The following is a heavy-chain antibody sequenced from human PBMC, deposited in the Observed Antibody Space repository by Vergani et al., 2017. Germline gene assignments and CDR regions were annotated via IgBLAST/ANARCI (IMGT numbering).Heavy chain of an antibody. D-gene: IGHD6-13*01. J-gene: IGHJ6*03. CDR1: GFTFDDYT. Sequence: EVQLVESGGAVVQPGGSLRLSCAASGFTFDDYTMHWVRQAPGKGLEWVSLISWDGGSTYYADSVKGRFTISRDNSKNSLYLQMNSLRTEDTALYYCAKGSSSWSHMDVWGKGTTVIVSS. V-gene: IGHV3-43*01. CDR3: AKGSSSWSHMDV. CDR2: ISWDGGST.